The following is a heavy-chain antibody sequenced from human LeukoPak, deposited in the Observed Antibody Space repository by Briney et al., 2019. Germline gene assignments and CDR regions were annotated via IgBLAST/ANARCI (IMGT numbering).Heavy chain of an antibody. CDR3: ARDQFAIGLFDY. CDR2: IYSGGST. J-gene: IGHJ4*02. V-gene: IGHV3-53*01. CDR1: GFTVSSNY. Sequence: PGGSLRLSCEASGFTVSSNYMSWVRQAPGKGLEWVSVIYSGGSTYYADSVKGRFTISRDSSKNTLYLQMNSLRAEDTAVYYCARDQFAIGLFDYSGQGTLVTVSS. D-gene: IGHD3/OR15-3a*01.